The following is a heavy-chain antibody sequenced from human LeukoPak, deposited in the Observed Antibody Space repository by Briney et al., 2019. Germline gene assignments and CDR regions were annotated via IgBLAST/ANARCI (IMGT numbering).Heavy chain of an antibody. CDR3: ARATVMIVPAAATMGDY. J-gene: IGHJ4*02. CDR2: ISAYNGNT. CDR1: GYTFTSYG. V-gene: IGHV1-18*01. Sequence: ASVKVSCKASGYTFTSYGISWVRQAPGQGLEWMGWISAYNGNTNYAQKLQGRVIMTTDTSTSTAYMELRSLGSDDTAVYYCARATVMIVPAAATMGDYWGQGTLVTVSS. D-gene: IGHD2-2*01.